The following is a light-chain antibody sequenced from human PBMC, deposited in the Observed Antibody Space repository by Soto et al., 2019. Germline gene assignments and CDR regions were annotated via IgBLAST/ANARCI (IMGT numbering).Light chain of an antibody. V-gene: IGKV3-15*01. CDR3: QQYDTSPPWT. J-gene: IGKJ1*01. CDR1: QSVSIY. CDR2: GAS. Sequence: EVVLTQSPATLSVSPGDTVALSCRASQSVSIYLAWIQQKPGQGPRLLIIGASTWATGVPDRFSGSGSGTEFTLTITSLQSDDFATYYCQQYDTSPPWTFGQGTKVE.